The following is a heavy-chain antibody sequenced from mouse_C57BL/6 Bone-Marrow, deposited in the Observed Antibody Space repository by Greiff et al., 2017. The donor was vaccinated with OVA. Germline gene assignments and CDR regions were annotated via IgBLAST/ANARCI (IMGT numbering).Heavy chain of an antibody. CDR2: IHPNSGST. CDR3: ARYGYDYCYWYFDV. Sequence: QVQLQQSGAELVKPGASVKLSCKASGYTFTSYWMHWVKQRPGQGLEWIGMIHPNSGSTNYNEKFKSKATLTVDKSSSTAYMQLSSLTSEDSAVYYCARYGYDYCYWYFDVWGTGTTVTVSS. D-gene: IGHD2-4*01. V-gene: IGHV1-64*01. J-gene: IGHJ1*03. CDR1: GYTFTSYW.